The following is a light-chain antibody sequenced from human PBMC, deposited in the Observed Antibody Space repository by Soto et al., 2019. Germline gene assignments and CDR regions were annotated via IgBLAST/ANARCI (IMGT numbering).Light chain of an antibody. Sequence: QSALTQPASVSGSPGQTITISCTGTSSDVGSYNLVSWYQQHPGKAPKLMIYEVSKRPSGVSNRFSGSKSGNTASLTISGLQAEDEADYYCCSYAGSSPCYVFGTGTKLTVL. CDR3: CSYAGSSPCYV. CDR2: EVS. V-gene: IGLV2-23*02. J-gene: IGLJ1*01. CDR1: SSDVGSYNL.